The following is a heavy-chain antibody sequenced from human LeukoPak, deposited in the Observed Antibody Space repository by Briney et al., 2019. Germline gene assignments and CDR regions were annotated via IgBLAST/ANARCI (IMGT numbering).Heavy chain of an antibody. CDR2: INPDGRTT. CDR3: VRDAETAGSDY. CDR1: GLTFRTFW. V-gene: IGHV3-74*01. Sequence: GGSLRLSCAVSGLTFRTFWMHWVRQAPGKGLVWVSHINPDGRTTTYADSVKGRFTISRDNAKNTLYLQMNSLRAEDTAVYFCVRDAETAGSDYWGQGTLVTVSS. D-gene: IGHD1-14*01. J-gene: IGHJ4*02.